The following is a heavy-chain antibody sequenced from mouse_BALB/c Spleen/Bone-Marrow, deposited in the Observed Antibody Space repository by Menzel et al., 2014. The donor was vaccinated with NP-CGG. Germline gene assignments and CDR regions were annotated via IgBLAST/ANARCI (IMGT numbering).Heavy chain of an antibody. Sequence: QVQLQQPAPELARPGASVKMSCKASGYIFSSYTMHWVKQRPGQGLEWIGSINPSSGYTDYNQKFKDKTILTADKSSSTAYMQLSSLTSEDSAVYYYAKINYGYYALDYWGQGTSVTVSS. CDR2: INPSSGYT. CDR1: GYIFSSYT. V-gene: IGHV1-4*02. D-gene: IGHD1-1*01. J-gene: IGHJ4*01. CDR3: AKINYGYYALDY.